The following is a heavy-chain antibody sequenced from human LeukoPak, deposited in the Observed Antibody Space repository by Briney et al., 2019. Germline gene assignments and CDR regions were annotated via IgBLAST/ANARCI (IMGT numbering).Heavy chain of an antibody. CDR2: IYHSGGT. V-gene: IGHV4-38-2*02. J-gene: IGHJ4*02. CDR1: GYSISSGYY. Sequence: SETLSLTCTVSGYSISSGYYWGWIRQPPGKGLEWIGSIYHSGGTYYNPSLKSRVTISVDTSKNQFSLKLSSVTAADTAVYYCARLAALRGRNFDYWGQGTLVTVSS. CDR3: ARLAALRGRNFDY. D-gene: IGHD3-10*01.